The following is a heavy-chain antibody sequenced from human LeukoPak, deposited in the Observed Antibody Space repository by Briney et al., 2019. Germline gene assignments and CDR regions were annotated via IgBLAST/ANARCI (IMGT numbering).Heavy chain of an antibody. CDR2: IYYSGST. J-gene: IGHJ6*03. D-gene: IGHD3-10*01. Sequence: PSETLSLTCTVSGGSISSYYWSWIRQPPGKGLDFIGYIYYSGSTNYNPSLKSRVTISVDTSKNQFSLKLSSVTAADTAVYYCARRVTTRGYYYYMDVWGKGTTVTVSS. CDR3: ARRVTTRGYYYYMDV. V-gene: IGHV4-59*08. CDR1: GGSISSYY.